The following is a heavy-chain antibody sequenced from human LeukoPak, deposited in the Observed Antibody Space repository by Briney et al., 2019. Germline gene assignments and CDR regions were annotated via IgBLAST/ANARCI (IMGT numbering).Heavy chain of an antibody. Sequence: ASVXXXCKASGYTFTGYYMHWVRQAPGQGGEWMGWINPNSGGTNYAQKFQGRGTMTRDTSISTDYMELSRLRSDDTAVYYCAIHEEWELLTDDAFDIWGQGTMVTVSS. CDR2: INPNSGGT. J-gene: IGHJ3*02. D-gene: IGHD1-26*01. V-gene: IGHV1-2*02. CDR1: GYTFTGYY. CDR3: AIHEEWELLTDDAFDI.